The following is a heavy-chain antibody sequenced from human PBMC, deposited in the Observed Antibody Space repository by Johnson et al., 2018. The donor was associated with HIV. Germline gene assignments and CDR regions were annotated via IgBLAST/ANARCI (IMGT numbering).Heavy chain of an antibody. V-gene: IGHV3-66*01. Sequence: EQLVESGGGLVQPGGSLRLSCVGSGFTFSTNWMHWVRQAPGKGLAWVSSIYCGGRTYYADSVKGRFSISRDTSKNTLYLQMNSLRDEDTAVYYCAKNFGKILAAGGLEVGDAFDIWGQGT. CDR2: IYCGGRT. D-gene: IGHD6-13*01. CDR1: GFTFSTNW. J-gene: IGHJ3*02. CDR3: AKNFGKILAAGGLEVGDAFDI.